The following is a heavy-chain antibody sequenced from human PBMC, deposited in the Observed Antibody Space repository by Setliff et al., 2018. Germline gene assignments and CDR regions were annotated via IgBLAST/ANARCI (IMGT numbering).Heavy chain of an antibody. CDR3: ACLQGGGQDF. D-gene: IGHD3-16*01. V-gene: IGHV1-69*13. J-gene: IGHJ4*02. CDR1: GGAFSIFV. Sequence: SVKVSCKASGGAFSIFVFSWVRQAPGQGLEWMGGIIPMFDKARYAQKFQGRVTITADESTTTVHMELSSLTSADTAVYYCACLQGGGQDFWGQGTLVTVSS. CDR2: IIPMFDKA.